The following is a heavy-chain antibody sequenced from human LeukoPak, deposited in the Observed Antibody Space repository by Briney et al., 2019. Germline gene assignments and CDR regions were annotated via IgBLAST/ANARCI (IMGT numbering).Heavy chain of an antibody. CDR1: GYTLTELS. D-gene: IGHD2-15*01. CDR3: ATQARGYCSGGSCYSEYFQH. J-gene: IGHJ1*01. CDR2: FDPEDGET. Sequence: GASVKVSCKVSGYTLTELSMHWVRQAPGKGLEWMGGFDPEDGETIYAQKFQGRVTMTEGTSTDTAYMELSSLRSEDTAVYYCATQARGYCSGGSCYSEYFQHWGQGTLVTVSS. V-gene: IGHV1-24*01.